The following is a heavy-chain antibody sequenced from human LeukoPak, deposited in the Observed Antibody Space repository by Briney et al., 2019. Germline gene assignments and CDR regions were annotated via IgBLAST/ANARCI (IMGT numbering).Heavy chain of an antibody. CDR3: ARDSRYAFDI. CDR1: GYTFTGYN. V-gene: IGHV1-2*02. CDR2: MKPNSGGT. J-gene: IGHJ3*02. Sequence: ASVKVSCKASGYTFTGYNMHWVRHAPGQGLEWMGWMKPNSGGTNYAQKVQGRVSMTRDTSISTAYMELSRLRSDDTAVYYCARDSRYAFDIWGQGTMVTVSS.